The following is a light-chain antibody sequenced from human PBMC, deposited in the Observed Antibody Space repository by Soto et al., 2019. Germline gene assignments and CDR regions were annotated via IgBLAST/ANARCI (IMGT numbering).Light chain of an antibody. CDR2: GAS. Sequence: EIVLTQSPGTLSLSPGERATLSCRANQSVSSSYLAWHQQKPGHAPRLLIYGASSRATGIPDMLSGSGSCTDFTLTISRLEPEDFAVYYCQQYDSSPQTCGRGNKVEIK. CDR3: QQYDSSPQT. V-gene: IGKV3-20*01. CDR1: QSVSSSY. J-gene: IGKJ1*01.